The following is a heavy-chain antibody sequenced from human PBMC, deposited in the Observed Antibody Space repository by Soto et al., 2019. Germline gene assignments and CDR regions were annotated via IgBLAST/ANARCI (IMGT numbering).Heavy chain of an antibody. CDR1: GGTFSSYA. CDR2: IIAIFGTA. J-gene: IGHJ4*02. CDR3: ASRSRRKRYLEIASTPFFY. Sequence: QVQLVQSGAEVKKPGSSVKVSCKASGGTFSSYAISWVRQAPGQGLEWMGGIIAIFGTANYAQKFQGRVTITADESTSTAYMELSSLRTEDTAVYYCASRSRRKRYLEIASTPFFYWGQGTLVTVSS. D-gene: IGHD1-1*01. V-gene: IGHV1-69*01.